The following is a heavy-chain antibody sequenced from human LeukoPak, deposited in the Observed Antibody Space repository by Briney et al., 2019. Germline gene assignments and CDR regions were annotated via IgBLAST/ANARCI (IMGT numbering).Heavy chain of an antibody. V-gene: IGHV3-66*01. CDR3: AREDAGGTYSFDY. D-gene: IGHD1-26*01. J-gene: IGHJ4*02. Sequence: PGGSLRLSCAVPGFTVSSNFMSWVRQAPGKGPEWVSVIYTSGITYYADSVRGKFSISRDNSKNTLYLQMDSLTVEDTAVYYCAREDAGGTYSFDYGGQGILVTVSS. CDR1: GFTVSSNF. CDR2: IYTSGIT.